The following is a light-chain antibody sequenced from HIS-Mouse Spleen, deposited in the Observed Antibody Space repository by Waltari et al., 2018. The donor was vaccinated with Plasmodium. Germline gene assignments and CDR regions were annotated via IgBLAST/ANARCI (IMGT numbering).Light chain of an antibody. CDR2: QDS. Sequence: SYELTQPPSVSVSPGQTASIPCSGDKLGYKNACWYQLKPGQSPVLVIYQDSKRPSGTPERFSGSNSGNTATLTISGTQAMDEADYYCQAWDSSTVVFGGGTKLTVL. CDR1: KLGYKN. V-gene: IGLV3-1*01. J-gene: IGLJ2*01. CDR3: QAWDSSTVV.